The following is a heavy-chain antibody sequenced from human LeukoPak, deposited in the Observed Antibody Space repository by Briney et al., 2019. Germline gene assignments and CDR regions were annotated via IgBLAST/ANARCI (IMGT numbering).Heavy chain of an antibody. CDR2: IKSKTDGGTT. V-gene: IGHV3-15*01. CDR3: TTEGVVTAFFDY. J-gene: IGHJ4*02. D-gene: IGHD2-21*02. CDR1: GFTFSNAW. Sequence: GGSLRLSCAASGFTFSNAWMSWVRQAPGKGLEWVGRIKSKTDGGTTDYAAHVKGRFTISRDDSKNTLYLQMNSLKTEDTAVYYCTTEGVVTAFFDYWGQGTLVTVSS.